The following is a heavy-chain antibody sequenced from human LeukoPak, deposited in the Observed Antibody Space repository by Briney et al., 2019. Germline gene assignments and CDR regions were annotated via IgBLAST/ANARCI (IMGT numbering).Heavy chain of an antibody. Sequence: PSETLSLTCAVYGGSFSGYYWSWIRQPPGKGLEWIGEINHSGSTNYNPSLKSRVTISVDTSKNQFSLKLSSVTAADTAVYYCARHLRYFDWLDQYFDYWGQGTLVTVSS. CDR1: GGSFSGYY. CDR3: ARHLRYFDWLDQYFDY. D-gene: IGHD3-9*01. CDR2: INHSGST. J-gene: IGHJ4*02. V-gene: IGHV4-34*01.